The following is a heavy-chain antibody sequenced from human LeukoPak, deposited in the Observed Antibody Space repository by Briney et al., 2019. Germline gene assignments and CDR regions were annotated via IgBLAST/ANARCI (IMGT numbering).Heavy chain of an antibody. V-gene: IGHV3-21*01. CDR3: ARDDNWNDKPFDF. CDR2: ISTSSSYI. Sequence: PGGSLRLSCAASGFNLRAYNMNWVRQAPGKGLEWVSSISTSSSYIYYADSVKGRFTISRDNAENSLYPQMHSLRVEDTALYYCARDDNWNDKPFDFWGQETLVTVSS. CDR1: GFNLRAYN. J-gene: IGHJ4*02. D-gene: IGHD1-20*01.